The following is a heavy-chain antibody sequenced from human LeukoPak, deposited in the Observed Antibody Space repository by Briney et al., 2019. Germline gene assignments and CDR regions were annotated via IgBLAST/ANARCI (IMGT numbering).Heavy chain of an antibody. CDR2: IYYSGST. V-gene: IGHV4-59*01. CDR1: GGSISNYY. J-gene: IGHJ5*02. D-gene: IGHD4-11*01. Sequence: SETLSLICTVSGGSISNYYWSWIRQPPGKGLEWIGYIYYSGSTNYNPSLKSRVTISVDTSKNQFSLKLSSVTAADTAVYYCARSVDYGNYLVVGWFDPWGQGTLVTVSS. CDR3: ARSVDYGNYLVVGWFDP.